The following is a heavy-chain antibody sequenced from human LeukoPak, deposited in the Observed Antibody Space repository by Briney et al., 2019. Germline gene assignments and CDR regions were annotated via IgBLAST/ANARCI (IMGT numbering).Heavy chain of an antibody. D-gene: IGHD3-16*02. Sequence: ASVKVSCKTSGYTFTNYAMNWVRQAPGQGLECMGWIHPSTGNPTYAQGFTGRFVFSLDTSVSTTYLQISSLKTEDTAVYYCARAFQSLGGLSLPDYWGQGTLVTVSS. V-gene: IGHV7-4-1*02. CDR2: IHPSTGNP. CDR1: GYTFTNYA. J-gene: IGHJ4*02. CDR3: ARAFQSLGGLSLPDY.